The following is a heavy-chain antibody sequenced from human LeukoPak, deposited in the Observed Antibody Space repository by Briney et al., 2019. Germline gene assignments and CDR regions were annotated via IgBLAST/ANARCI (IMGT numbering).Heavy chain of an antibody. CDR1: GYTLTELS. J-gene: IGHJ5*02. Sequence: GASVKVSCKVSGYTLTELSMHWVRQAPGKGLEWMGGFDPEDGETIYAQKFQGRVTMTEDTSTDTAYMELCSLRSEDTAVYYCATRLALDIAVVPAAMQFDPWGQGTLVTVSS. CDR2: FDPEDGET. V-gene: IGHV1-24*01. D-gene: IGHD2-2*03. CDR3: ATRLALDIAVVPAAMQFDP.